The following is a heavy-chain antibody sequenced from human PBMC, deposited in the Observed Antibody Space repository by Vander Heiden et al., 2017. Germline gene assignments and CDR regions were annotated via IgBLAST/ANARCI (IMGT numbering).Heavy chain of an antibody. CDR1: GFTFSSYA. CDR3: AKDPRGGATTRSFGY. V-gene: IGHV3-23*01. Sequence: EVQLLESGGGLVQPGGSLRLSCAASGFTFSSYAMSWVRQAPGKGLEWVSAISGSGGSTYYADSVKGRFTISRDNAKNTLYMQMNSLRAQDTAVYYCAKDPRGGATTRSFGYRGQGTLVTVSS. D-gene: IGHD1-26*01. CDR2: ISGSGGST. J-gene: IGHJ4*02.